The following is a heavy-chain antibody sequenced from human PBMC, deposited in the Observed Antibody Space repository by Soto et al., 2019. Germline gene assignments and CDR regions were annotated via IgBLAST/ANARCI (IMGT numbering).Heavy chain of an antibody. Sequence: QVQLVESGGGVVQPGRSLRLSCAASGFTFSTFAIHWVRQAPGKGLEWVAAISANGYNQFYGHSVKGRFIISRDNSKNTLYLQMNSLRAEDTAVYYCAKMEGMDPWAYSFDYWGQGTLVTVSS. CDR2: ISANGYNQ. J-gene: IGHJ4*02. CDR3: AKMEGMDPWAYSFDY. CDR1: GFTFSTFA. D-gene: IGHD2-2*03. V-gene: IGHV3-30*04.